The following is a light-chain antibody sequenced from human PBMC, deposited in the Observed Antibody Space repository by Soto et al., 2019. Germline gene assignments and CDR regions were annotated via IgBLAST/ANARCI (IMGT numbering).Light chain of an antibody. V-gene: IGKV3-15*01. CDR2: AAS. CDR1: VTVATH. CDR3: QQYNNWPPPCT. Sequence: EIVMTQSPVPLSMSPGETATLSCRASVTVATHVAWYQQTPGQAPRLLLYAASARATGILDRSSGSGFGTECTLTITSPQSEDFALYSCQQYNNWPPPCTFGQGSKVEIE. J-gene: IGKJ1*01.